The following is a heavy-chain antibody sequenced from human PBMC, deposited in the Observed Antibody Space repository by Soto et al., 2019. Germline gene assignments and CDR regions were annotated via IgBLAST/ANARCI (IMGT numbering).Heavy chain of an antibody. CDR1: GYTFTSYD. Sequence: ASVKVSCKASGYTFTSYDINWVRQATGQGLEWMGWMNPNSGNTGYAQKFQGRVTMTRNTSISTAYMELSSLRSEDTAVYYCATGIAVAGTEYYYYYYMDVWGKGTTVTVSS. CDR3: ATGIAVAGTEYYYYYYMDV. CDR2: MNPNSGNT. V-gene: IGHV1-8*01. J-gene: IGHJ6*03. D-gene: IGHD6-19*01.